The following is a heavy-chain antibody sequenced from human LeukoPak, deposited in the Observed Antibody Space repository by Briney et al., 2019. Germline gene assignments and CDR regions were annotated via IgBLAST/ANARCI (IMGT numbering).Heavy chain of an antibody. CDR1: GFTFNSNG. Sequence: PGGSLRLSCAASGFTFNSNGMHWVRRAPGKGLEWVAFIRYDGNTKYYADSVKGRFTISRDNSKNTLYLQMNSLRGDDTAVYYCVKDCPGNSSPEGVCHYYTDVWGKGTTVTVSS. V-gene: IGHV3-30*02. CDR2: IRYDGNTK. D-gene: IGHD6-13*01. CDR3: VKDCPGNSSPEGVCHYYTDV. J-gene: IGHJ6*03.